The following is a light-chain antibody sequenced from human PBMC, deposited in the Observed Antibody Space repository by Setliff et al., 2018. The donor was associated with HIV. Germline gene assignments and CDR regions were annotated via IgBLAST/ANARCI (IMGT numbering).Light chain of an antibody. V-gene: IGLV2-14*03. CDR3: SSYTSSSTLWV. CDR1: SSDVGGYNY. J-gene: IGLJ3*02. Sequence: QSALTQPAPVSGSPGQSITISCTGTSSDVGGYNYVSWYQQHPDKAPKLMIYDVSNRPSGVSNRFSGSKSGNTASLTISGLQAEDEADYYCSSYTSSSTLWVFGGGTKVTV. CDR2: DVS.